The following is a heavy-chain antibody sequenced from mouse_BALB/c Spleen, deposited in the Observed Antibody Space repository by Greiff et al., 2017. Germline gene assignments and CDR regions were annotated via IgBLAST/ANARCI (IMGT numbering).Heavy chain of an antibody. J-gene: IGHJ4*01. CDR2: ISSGGSYT. D-gene: IGHD2-1*01. CDR1: GFTFSSYG. CDR3: ARRYYDYAMDY. V-gene: IGHV5-6*01. Sequence: EVQGVESGGDLVKPGGSLKLSCAASGFTFSSYGMSWVRQTPDKRLEWVATISSGGSYTYYPDSVKGRFTISRDNAKNTLYLQMSSLKSEDTAMYYCARRYYDYAMDYWGQGTSVTVSS.